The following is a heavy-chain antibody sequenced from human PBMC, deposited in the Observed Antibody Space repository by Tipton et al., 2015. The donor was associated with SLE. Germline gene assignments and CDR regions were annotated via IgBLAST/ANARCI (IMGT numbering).Heavy chain of an antibody. J-gene: IGHJ3*02. CDR2: ISSSGSTI. Sequence: GSLRLSCAASGLTFSDYYMRWIRQAPGKGLEWVSYISSSGSTIYYADSVKGRFTISRDNAKNSLYLQMNSLRAEDTAVYYCARGSCVNFCQAFDIWGQGTMVTVSS. D-gene: IGHD3-3*01. CDR3: ARGSCVNFCQAFDI. V-gene: IGHV3-11*04. CDR1: GLTFSDYY.